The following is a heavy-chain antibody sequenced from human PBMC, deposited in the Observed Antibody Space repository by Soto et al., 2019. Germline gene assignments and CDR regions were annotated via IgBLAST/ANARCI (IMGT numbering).Heavy chain of an antibody. Sequence: QVQLVQSGAEVKKPGASVKVSCKVSGYTFTGNYMHWMRQAPGQGPEWMGWINPHNGDTDYAQKFQGQVTITRDTSISTAYMDLSRLTSDDTAIYFCVRGGGVDVVTPTRIVFDYWGQGTLLTVSS. D-gene: IGHD2-21*02. CDR3: VRGGGVDVVTPTRIVFDY. CDR1: GYTFTGNY. V-gene: IGHV1-2*02. J-gene: IGHJ4*02. CDR2: INPHNGDT.